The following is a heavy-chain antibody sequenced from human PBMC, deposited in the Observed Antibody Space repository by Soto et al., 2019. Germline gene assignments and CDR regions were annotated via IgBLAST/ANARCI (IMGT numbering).Heavy chain of an antibody. V-gene: IGHV3-30*03. CDR2: ISYDGSNK. D-gene: IGHD5-18*01. CDR1: GFTFSSYG. J-gene: IGHJ4*02. Sequence: GGSLRLSCAASGFTFSSYGMHWVRQAPGKGLEWVAVISYDGSNKYYADSVKGRFTISRDNSKNTLYLQMNSLRAEDTAVYYCASAYGYLFPLDYWGQGTLVTVSS. CDR3: ASAYGYLFPLDY.